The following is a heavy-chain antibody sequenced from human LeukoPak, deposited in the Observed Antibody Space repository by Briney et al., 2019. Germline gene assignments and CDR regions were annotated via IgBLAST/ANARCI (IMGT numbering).Heavy chain of an antibody. V-gene: IGHV4-39*01. CDR1: GGSISSSSYY. Sequence: SETLSLTCTVSGGSISSSSYYWGWIRQPPGKGLEWIGSIYYSGSTYYNPSLKSRVTISVDTSKNQFSLKLSSVTAADTAVYYCARQSSGWYLAGYLDYWGQGTLVTVSS. J-gene: IGHJ4*02. D-gene: IGHD6-19*01. CDR3: ARQSSGWYLAGYLDY. CDR2: IYYSGST.